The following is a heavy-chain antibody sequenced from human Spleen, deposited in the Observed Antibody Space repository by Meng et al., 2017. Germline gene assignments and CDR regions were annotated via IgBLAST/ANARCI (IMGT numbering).Heavy chain of an antibody. J-gene: IGHJ4*02. CDR2: INHSGST. V-gene: IGHV4-34*01. D-gene: IGHD4-11*01. CDR3: ARGPTTMAHDFDY. CDR1: GGSFSDYY. Sequence: VPLPYGGAGLLKPSETLSLTCVVSGGSFSDYYWSWIRQPPGKGLEWIGEINHSGSTNYNPSLESRATISVDTSQNNLSLKLSSVTAADSAVYYCARGPTTMAHDFDYWGQGTLVTVSS.